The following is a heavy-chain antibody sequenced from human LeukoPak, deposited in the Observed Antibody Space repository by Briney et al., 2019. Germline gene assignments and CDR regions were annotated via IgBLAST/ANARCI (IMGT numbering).Heavy chain of an antibody. CDR2: ISSSSSYI. D-gene: IGHD3-10*01. Sequence: GGSLRLSCAASGFTFSSYSMNWVRQAPGKGLEWVSSISSSSSYIYYADSVKGRFTISRDNAKNSLYLQMNSLRAEDTAVYYCAGGSGSYYSLPSSFWGQGTLVTVSS. J-gene: IGHJ4*02. CDR1: GFTFSSYS. V-gene: IGHV3-21*01. CDR3: AGGSGSYYSLPSSF.